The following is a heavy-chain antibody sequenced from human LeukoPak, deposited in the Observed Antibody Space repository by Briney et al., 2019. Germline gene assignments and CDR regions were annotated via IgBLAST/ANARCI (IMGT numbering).Heavy chain of an antibody. CDR2: ILRKTDGGTT. Sequence: GGSLRLSCAASGFTFSNAWMTWVRQAPGKGLEWVGRILRKTDGGTTDYAAPVKGRFSISRDDSKNTLYLQMNSLKTEDTAVYYCSTDSYDLWGHGTLLLVSS. D-gene: IGHD3/OR15-3a*01. J-gene: IGHJ4*01. V-gene: IGHV3-15*01. CDR1: GFTFSNAW. CDR3: STDSYDL.